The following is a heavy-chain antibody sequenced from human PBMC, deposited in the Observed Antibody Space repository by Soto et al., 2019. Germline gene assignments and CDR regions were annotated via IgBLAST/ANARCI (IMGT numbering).Heavy chain of an antibody. CDR2: ISYDGSNK. D-gene: IGHD5-18*01. J-gene: IGHJ4*02. CDR1: GFTFSSYG. CDR3: AKGRDPAIPN. V-gene: IGHV3-30*18. Sequence: QVQLVESGGGVVQPGRSLRLSCAASGFTFSSYGMHWVRQAPGKGPEWVAGISYDGSNKYYADSVKGRLTISRDNSKNTLYMQMNSLRAEDTAVYYCAKGRDPAIPNWGQGTLVTVSS.